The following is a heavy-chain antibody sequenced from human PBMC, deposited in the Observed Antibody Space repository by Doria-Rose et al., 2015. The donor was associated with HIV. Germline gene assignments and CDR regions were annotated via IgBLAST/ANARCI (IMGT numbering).Heavy chain of an antibody. Sequence: ESGPGLVKPSQTLSLTCTVSGGSISSGDYYWSWIRQPAGKGLEWIGRIYTNGNTIYDPSLKSRVTISGDRSKNQFSLKLSSVTAADTAVYYCARGYYDSSGHPGFDYWGQGTLVTVSS. J-gene: IGHJ4*02. CDR1: GGSISSGDYY. D-gene: IGHD3-22*01. CDR3: ARGYYDSSGHPGFDY. V-gene: IGHV4-61*02. CDR2: IYTNGNT.